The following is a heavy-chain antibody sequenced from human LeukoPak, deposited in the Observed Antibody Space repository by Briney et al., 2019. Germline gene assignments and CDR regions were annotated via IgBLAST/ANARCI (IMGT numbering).Heavy chain of an antibody. CDR3: ARDQYYYDSSGYYRFDY. D-gene: IGHD3-22*01. CDR1: GGSISSYY. Sequence: SETLSLTCTVSGGSISSYYWSWIRQPAGKGLEWIGRMHTSGITNYNPSLKSRVTMSGDTSKNQISLKLRSVTAADTAVYYCARDQYYYDSSGYYRFDYWGQGTLVTASS. V-gene: IGHV4-4*07. J-gene: IGHJ4*02. CDR2: MHTSGIT.